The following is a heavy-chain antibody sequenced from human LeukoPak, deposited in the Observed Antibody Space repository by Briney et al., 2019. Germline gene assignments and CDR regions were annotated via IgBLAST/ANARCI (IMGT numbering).Heavy chain of an antibody. D-gene: IGHD3-22*01. CDR3: ATDLSSGRYNFDY. CDR2: FDPEDGET. V-gene: IGHV1-24*01. J-gene: IGHJ4*02. Sequence: ASVKVSCKASGGTFSSYAISWVRQAPGQGLEWMGGFDPEDGETIYAQKFQGRVTMTEDTSTDTAYMELSSLRSEDTAVYYCATDLSSGRYNFDYWGQGTLVTVSS. CDR1: GGTFSSYA.